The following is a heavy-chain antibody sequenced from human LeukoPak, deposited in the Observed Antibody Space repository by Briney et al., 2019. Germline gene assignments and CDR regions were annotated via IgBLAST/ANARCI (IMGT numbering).Heavy chain of an antibody. J-gene: IGHJ4*02. CDR1: GGSFSGYH. Sequence: SETLSLTCAVYGGSFSGYHWRWIRQPPGKGLEWIGEISHSGSTNYNPSLKSRVTISVDTSKQQFSLNLSSVTAADTAVYYCALVVDYSGSGTYLVDYWGQGTLVTVSS. V-gene: IGHV4-34*01. D-gene: IGHD3-10*01. CDR2: ISHSGST. CDR3: ALVVDYSGSGTYLVDY.